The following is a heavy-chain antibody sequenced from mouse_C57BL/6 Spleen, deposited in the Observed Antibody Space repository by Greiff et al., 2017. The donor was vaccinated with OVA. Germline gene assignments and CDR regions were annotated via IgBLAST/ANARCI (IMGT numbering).Heavy chain of an antibody. V-gene: IGHV1-15*01. CDR3: TRSKVFRTGPYAMDY. J-gene: IGHJ4*01. CDR2: IDPETGGT. D-gene: IGHD2-14*01. CDR1: GYTFTDYE. Sequence: QVQLQQSGAELVRPGASVTLSCKASGYTFTDYEMHWVKQTPVHGLEWIGAIDPETGGTAYNQKFKGKAILTADKSSSTAYMELRSLTSEDSAVYYCTRSKVFRTGPYAMDYWGQGTSVTVSS.